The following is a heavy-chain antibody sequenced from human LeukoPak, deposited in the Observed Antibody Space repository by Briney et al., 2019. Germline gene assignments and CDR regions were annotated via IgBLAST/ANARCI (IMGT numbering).Heavy chain of an antibody. J-gene: IGHJ5*02. CDR3: ARSPPRSWGLKRFDP. V-gene: IGHV4-34*01. D-gene: IGHD3-16*01. Sequence: SETLSLTCAVYGGSFSGYYWSWIRQPPGKGLEWIGEINHSGSTNYNPSLKSRVTISVDTSKNQCSLKLSSVTAADTAVYYCARSPPRSWGLKRFDPWGQGTLVTVSS. CDR2: INHSGST. CDR1: GGSFSGYY.